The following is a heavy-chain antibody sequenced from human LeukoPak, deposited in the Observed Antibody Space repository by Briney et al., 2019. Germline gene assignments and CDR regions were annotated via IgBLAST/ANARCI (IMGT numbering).Heavy chain of an antibody. V-gene: IGHV3-23*01. CDR3: ARESFKALAGYLDS. D-gene: IGHD6-19*01. CDR1: GFTFSNYG. CDR2: ISGSGETT. J-gene: IGHJ4*02. Sequence: GGSLRLSCETSGFTFSNYGMTWARQAPGKGLEWVSGISGSGETTYYSDSEKGRFTISRDNSRNTLYLHMNSLRAEDTAVYFCARESFKALAGYLDSWGQGSLVTVSS.